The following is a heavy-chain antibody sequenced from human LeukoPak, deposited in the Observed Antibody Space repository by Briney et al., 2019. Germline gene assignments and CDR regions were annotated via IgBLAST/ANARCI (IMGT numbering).Heavy chain of an antibody. CDR2: IIPILGIA. V-gene: IGHV1-69*04. Sequence: GASVKVSCKASGGTFSSYAISWVRQAPGQGLEWMGRIIPILGIANYAQKFQGRVTITADKSTSTAYMELSSLRSEDTAVYYCARDPNHYSSGWYGQPDADAFDIWSQGTMVTVSS. CDR1: GGTFSSYA. J-gene: IGHJ3*02. CDR3: ARDPNHYSSGWYGQPDADAFDI. D-gene: IGHD6-19*01.